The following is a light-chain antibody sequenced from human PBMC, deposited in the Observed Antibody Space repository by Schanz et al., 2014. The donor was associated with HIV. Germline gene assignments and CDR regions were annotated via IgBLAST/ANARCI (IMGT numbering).Light chain of an antibody. CDR1: QSLGGSQ. J-gene: IGKJ2*01. V-gene: IGKV3-20*01. Sequence: ETVLTQSPGSLSLSPGERATLSCRASQSLGGSQLAWYQHKPGQAPRLLIYGASNRATGIPDRFSGGGSGTDFTLTISRLEPEDFATYFCQQSYSTPPYTFGQGTKLEIK. CDR2: GAS. CDR3: QQSYSTPPYT.